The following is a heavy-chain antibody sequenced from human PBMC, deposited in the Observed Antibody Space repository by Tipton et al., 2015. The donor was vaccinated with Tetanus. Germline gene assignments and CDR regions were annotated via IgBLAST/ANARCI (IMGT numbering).Heavy chain of an antibody. D-gene: IGHD1-14*01. CDR2: ISGSGAGT. V-gene: IGHV3-23*01. J-gene: IGHJ6*02. CDR3: AKHHNEKDCYCYGMDV. CDR1: GGSISSYY. Sequence: LSLTCTVSGGSISSYYWSWIRQAPGKGLEWVSAISGSGAGTYYADSVKGRFTISRDNSKNTLYLHMNSLRAEDTAIYYCAKHHNEKDCYCYGMDVWGQGATVTVSS.